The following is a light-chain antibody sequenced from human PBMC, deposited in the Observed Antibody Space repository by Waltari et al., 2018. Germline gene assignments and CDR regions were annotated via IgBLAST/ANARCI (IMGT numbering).Light chain of an antibody. CDR2: NKN. J-gene: IGLJ3*02. Sequence: QSVVTQPPEASETPGQRVTISCRRSNPNIGSNTEHWYQQLPGTATKLLIYNKNQRPSGVPDRVSGSKSGTSASLAISGLQSEDEADYFCATWDDSLKGVVFGGGTKLTVL. CDR3: ATWDDSLKGVV. V-gene: IGLV1-44*01. CDR1: NPNIGSNT.